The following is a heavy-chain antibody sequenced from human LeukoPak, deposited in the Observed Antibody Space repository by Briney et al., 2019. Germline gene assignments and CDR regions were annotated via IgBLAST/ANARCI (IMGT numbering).Heavy chain of an antibody. CDR3: AGXXRYXXXXXSPYYYYYXXX. Sequence: SVKVSCKAAGGTVSSYAISWVRQAPGQGLGWLGRIIPIFGTANYAQKFQGRVTITTEESTSTAYMELSSLRSEATAVYYCAGXXRYXXXXXSPYYYYYXXXWGXXTTV. CDR2: IIPIFGTA. J-gene: IGHJ6*03. D-gene: IGHD3-9*01. CDR1: GGTVSSYA. V-gene: IGHV1-69*05.